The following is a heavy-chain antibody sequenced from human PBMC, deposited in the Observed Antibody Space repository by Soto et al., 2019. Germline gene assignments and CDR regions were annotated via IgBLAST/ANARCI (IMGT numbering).Heavy chain of an antibody. CDR2: ISYDGSNK. V-gene: IGHV3-30-3*01. D-gene: IGHD6-13*01. CDR3: ATGYSSSWYSYYYGMDV. J-gene: IGHJ6*02. Sequence: GGSLRLSCAASGFTFSSYAMHWVRQPPGKGLEWVAFISYDGSNKYYADSVKGRFTISRDNSKNTLYLQMNSLRAEDTAVYYCATGYSSSWYSYYYGMDVWGQGTTVTVSS. CDR1: GFTFSSYA.